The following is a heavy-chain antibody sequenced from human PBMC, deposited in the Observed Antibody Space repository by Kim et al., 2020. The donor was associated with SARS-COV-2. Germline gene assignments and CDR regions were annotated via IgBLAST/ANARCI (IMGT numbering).Heavy chain of an antibody. D-gene: IGHD6-13*01. Sequence: GGSLRLSCAASGFTFSDYYMSCIRQAPGKGLEWVSYISSSSSYTNYADSVKGRFTISRDNAKNSLYLQMNSLRAEGTAVYYCARELYSSSWSGGMDVWGQGTTVTVSS. J-gene: IGHJ6*02. V-gene: IGHV3-11*06. CDR1: GFTFSDYY. CDR3: ARELYSSSWSGGMDV. CDR2: ISSSSSYT.